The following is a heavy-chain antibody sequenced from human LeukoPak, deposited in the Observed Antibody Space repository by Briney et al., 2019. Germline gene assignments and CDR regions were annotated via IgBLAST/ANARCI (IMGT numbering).Heavy chain of an antibody. J-gene: IGHJ4*02. V-gene: IGHV4-39*07. D-gene: IGHD1-20*01. CDR2: IYYSGST. CDR1: GGSISSSSYY. Sequence: SETLSLTCTVSGGSISSSSYYLGWIRQPPGKGLEWIGSIYYSGSTYYNPSLKSRVTISVDTSKNQFSLKLSSVTAADTAVYYCARENNWNDKAFDYWGQGTLVTVSS. CDR3: ARENNWNDKAFDY.